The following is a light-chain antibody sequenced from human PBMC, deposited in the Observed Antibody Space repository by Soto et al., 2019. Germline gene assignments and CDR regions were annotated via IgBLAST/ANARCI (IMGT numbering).Light chain of an antibody. J-gene: IGLJ2*01. V-gene: IGLV2-14*01. CDR3: SSYTTSSTLVV. CDR1: RSDVGAYNY. CDR2: EVS. Sequence: QSVLTQPASVSGSPGQSITISCTGTRSDVGAYNYVSWFQQHPGKAPKLIIYEVSIRPSGVSNRFSASKSGNTASLTISGLQAEDEADYYCSSYTTSSTLVVFGGGTKLTVL.